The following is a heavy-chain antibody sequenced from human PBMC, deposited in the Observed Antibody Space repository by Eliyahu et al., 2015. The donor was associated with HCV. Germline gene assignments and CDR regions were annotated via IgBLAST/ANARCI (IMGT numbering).Heavy chain of an antibody. J-gene: IGHJ4*02. CDR1: GGSISSYY. V-gene: IGHV4-59*01. CDR3: ARADTSMDYYFDF. CDR2: IYYSGYSNYT. D-gene: IGHD5-18*01. Sequence: QVQLKESGPGLVKPSETLSLTCTVSGGSISSYYWSWIRQPPGKGLEWIGYIYYSGYSNYTNYNPSLKSRVTISVDTSKSQFSLRLTSVTAADTAVYYCARADTSMDYYFDFWGQGNLVTVSS.